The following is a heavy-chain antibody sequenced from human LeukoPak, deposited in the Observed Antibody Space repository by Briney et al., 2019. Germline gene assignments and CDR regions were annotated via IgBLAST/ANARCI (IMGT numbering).Heavy chain of an antibody. Sequence: SETLSLTCTVSGYSISSGYYWGWIRQPPGKGLEWIGSIYHSGSTYYNPSLKSRVTISVDTSKNQFSLKLSSVTAADTAVYYCASGGFGYFDWLLLDYWGQGTLVTVSS. CDR1: GYSISSGYY. J-gene: IGHJ4*02. V-gene: IGHV4-38-2*02. CDR2: IYHSGST. CDR3: ASGGFGYFDWLLLDY. D-gene: IGHD3-9*01.